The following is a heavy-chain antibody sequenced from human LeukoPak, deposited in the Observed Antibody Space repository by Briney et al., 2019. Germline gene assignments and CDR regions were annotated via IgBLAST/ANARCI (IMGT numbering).Heavy chain of an antibody. CDR3: ARGVGSGYTDY. CDR1: GGSFSGYY. V-gene: IGHV4-34*01. Sequence: SETLSLTCAVYGGSFSGYYCSWLRQPPGKGLEWIGEINHSGSTNYNPSLKSRVTISLDTSKNQFSLKLISVTAADTAVYYCARGVGSGYTDYWGQGALVTVSS. CDR2: INHSGST. J-gene: IGHJ4*02. D-gene: IGHD3-22*01.